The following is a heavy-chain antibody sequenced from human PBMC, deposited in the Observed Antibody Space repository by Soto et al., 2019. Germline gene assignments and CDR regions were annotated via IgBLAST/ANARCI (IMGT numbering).Heavy chain of an antibody. D-gene: IGHD1-1*01. Sequence: GGSLRLSCAASGFTFSSYEMNWVRQAPGKGLEWVSYISSSGSTIYYADSVKGRFTISRDNAKNSLYLQMNSLRAEDTAVYYCAREELERIYYYGMDVWGQGTTVTVSS. CDR1: GFTFSSYE. CDR3: AREELERIYYYGMDV. J-gene: IGHJ6*02. CDR2: ISSSGSTI. V-gene: IGHV3-48*03.